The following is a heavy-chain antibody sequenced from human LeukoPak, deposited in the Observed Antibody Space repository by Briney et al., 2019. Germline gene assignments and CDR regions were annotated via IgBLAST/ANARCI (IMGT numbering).Heavy chain of an antibody. J-gene: IGHJ4*02. V-gene: IGHV1-69*01. D-gene: IGHD3-16*01. CDR3: AREGEELGTFFYY. CDR1: GGTFSSYA. CDR2: IIPIFGTA. Sequence: SVKVSCKASGGTFSSYAISWVRQAPGQGLEWMGGIIPIFGTANYAQKFQGRVTITADESTSTAYMELSSLRSEDTAVYYCAREGEELGTFFYYWGQGTLVTVSS.